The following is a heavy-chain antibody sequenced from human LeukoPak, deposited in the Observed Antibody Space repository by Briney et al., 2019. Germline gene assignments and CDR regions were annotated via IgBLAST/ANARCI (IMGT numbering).Heavy chain of an antibody. CDR2: IMRDGSEK. Sequence: GGSLRLSCAASGFSFSTYWMNWVRQPPGKGLEWVANIMRDGSEKYYVDSVKGRFTISRDNAKNSLYLQMNSLRAEDTAVYYCARDPSRGYSYGYADYWGPGSLVIVSS. D-gene: IGHD5-18*01. CDR1: GFSFSTYW. J-gene: IGHJ4*02. V-gene: IGHV3-7*01. CDR3: ARDPSRGYSYGYADY.